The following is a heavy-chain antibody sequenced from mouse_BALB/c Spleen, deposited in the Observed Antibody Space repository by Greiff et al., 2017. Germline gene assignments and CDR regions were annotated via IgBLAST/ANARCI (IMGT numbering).Heavy chain of an antibody. CDR2: ISNGGGST. J-gene: IGHJ2*01. V-gene: IGHV5-12-2*01. CDR3: ARQNYGSSFDY. CDR1: GFTFSSYT. Sequence: DVQLVESGGGLVQPGGSLKLSCAASGFTFSSYTMSWVRQTPEKRLEWVAYISNGGGSTYYPDTVKGRFTISRDNAKNTLYLQMSSLKSEDTAMYYCARQNYGSSFDYWGQGTTLTVSS. D-gene: IGHD1-1*01.